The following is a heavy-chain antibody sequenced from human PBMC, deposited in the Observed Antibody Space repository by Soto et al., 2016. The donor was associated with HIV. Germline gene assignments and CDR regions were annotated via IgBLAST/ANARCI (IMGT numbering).Heavy chain of an antibody. J-gene: IGHJ4*02. CDR1: GITLWKNA. V-gene: IGHV3-23*01. Sequence: EVQLLESGGNLVQPGGSLRLSCAASGITLWKNAMSWVRQAPGKGLEWVSTLSSSGTNSDGSSFYPDSVKGRFTTSRDNSKNTLYLQMNSLRAEDTAMYYCAKGGRYGPLEYWGQGTLVTVSS. D-gene: IGHD4-17*01. CDR2: LSSSGTNSDGSS. CDR3: AKGGRYGPLEY.